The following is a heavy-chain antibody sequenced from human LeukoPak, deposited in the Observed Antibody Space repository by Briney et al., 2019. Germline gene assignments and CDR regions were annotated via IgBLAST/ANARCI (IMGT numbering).Heavy chain of an antibody. CDR2: IKEDGTKK. Sequence: GGSLRLSCAASGFTVSSNYMSWVRQAPGKGLEWVANIKEDGTKKYYLDSVKGRFTISRDNAKNSLYLQMDSLRAEDTSVYYCARDLPDSWGQGTLVTVSS. CDR3: ARDLPDS. J-gene: IGHJ4*02. V-gene: IGHV3-7*01. CDR1: GFTVSSNY.